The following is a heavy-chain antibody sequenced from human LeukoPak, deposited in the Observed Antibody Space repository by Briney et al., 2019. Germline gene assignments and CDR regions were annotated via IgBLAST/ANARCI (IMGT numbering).Heavy chain of an antibody. CDR1: GYTFTSYG. CDR3: ARAAGYSSSWYWYYYYYYMDV. D-gene: IGHD6-13*01. Sequence: ASVKVSCKASGYTFTSYGISWVRQAPGQGLEWMGWISAYNGNTNYAQKFQGRVTMTRDTSISTAYMELSRLRSDDTAVYYCARAAGYSSSWYWYYYYYYMDVWGKGTTVTISS. V-gene: IGHV1-18*01. CDR2: ISAYNGNT. J-gene: IGHJ6*03.